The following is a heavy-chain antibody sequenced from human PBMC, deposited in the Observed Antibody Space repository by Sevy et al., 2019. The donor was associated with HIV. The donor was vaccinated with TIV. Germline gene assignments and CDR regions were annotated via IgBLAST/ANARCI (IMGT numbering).Heavy chain of an antibody. Sequence: ASVKVSCKASGYTFTTYGINWVRQAPGQGLEWMGWISTFNGNTNYAQTVQGRVTMTTDTSTSTAYMELRSLRSDDTAVYYCARGHLNGWYLDGFDIWGQGTMVTVSS. CDR2: ISTFNGNT. D-gene: IGHD6-19*01. CDR1: GYTFTTYG. CDR3: ARGHLNGWYLDGFDI. J-gene: IGHJ3*02. V-gene: IGHV1-18*01.